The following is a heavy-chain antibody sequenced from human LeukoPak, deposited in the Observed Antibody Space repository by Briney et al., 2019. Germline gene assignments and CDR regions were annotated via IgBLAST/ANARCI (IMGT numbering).Heavy chain of an antibody. Sequence: SETLSLTCTVSGGSVSSYYWTWIRQPPGKGLEWIGYIYTSGSTNYNASLTSRVTISVDTSKNQFSLKLSSVTAADTAVYYCARLYYYDSSGYLDYYYYMDVWGKGTTVTVSS. CDR2: IYTSGST. J-gene: IGHJ6*03. CDR3: ARLYYYDSSGYLDYYYYMDV. D-gene: IGHD3-22*01. CDR1: GGSVSSYY. V-gene: IGHV4-4*09.